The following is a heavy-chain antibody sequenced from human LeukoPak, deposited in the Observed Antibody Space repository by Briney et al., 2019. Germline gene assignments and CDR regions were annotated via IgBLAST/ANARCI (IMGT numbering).Heavy chain of an antibody. CDR3: ARDQYCSSTSCYEGGDY. V-gene: IGHV3-21*01. D-gene: IGHD2-2*01. CDR1: GFTFSSYS. CDR2: ISSSSSYI. J-gene: IGHJ4*02. Sequence: GGSLRLSCAASGFTFSSYSMNWVRQAPGKGLEWVSSISSSSSYIYYADSVKGRFTTSRDNAKNSLYLQMNSLRAEDTAVYYCARDQYCSSTSCYEGGDYWGQGTLVTVSS.